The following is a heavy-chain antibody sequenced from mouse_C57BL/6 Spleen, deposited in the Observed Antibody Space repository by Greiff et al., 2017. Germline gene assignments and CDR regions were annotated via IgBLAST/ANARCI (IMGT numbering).Heavy chain of an antibody. Sequence: QVQLQQPGAELVKPGASVKLSCKASGYTFTSYWMHWVKQRPGQGLEWIGMIHPNSGSTNYNEKFKSKATLTVDKSSSTAYMQLSSLTSEDSAVYYCARKSTYGDWFAYWGQGTLVTVSA. J-gene: IGHJ3*01. V-gene: IGHV1-64*01. CDR1: GYTFTSYW. CDR3: ARKSTYGDWFAY. D-gene: IGHD5-1*01. CDR2: IHPNSGST.